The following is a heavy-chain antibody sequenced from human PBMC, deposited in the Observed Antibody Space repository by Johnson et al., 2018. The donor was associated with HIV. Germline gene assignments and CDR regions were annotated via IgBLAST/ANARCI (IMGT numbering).Heavy chain of an antibody. Sequence: VQLVESGGGVVQPGGSLRLSCAASGFTFSDYYMSWIRQAPGKGLEWVSVFFGGDGTYYADSVRGRFIISRDNSKNTLYLQMNSLRAEDTAVYYCARACRDGYTCDVYDIWGQGTMVTVSS. CDR1: GFTFSDYY. D-gene: IGHD5-24*01. CDR3: ARACRDGYTCDVYDI. J-gene: IGHJ3*02. CDR2: FFGGDGT. V-gene: IGHV3-66*01.